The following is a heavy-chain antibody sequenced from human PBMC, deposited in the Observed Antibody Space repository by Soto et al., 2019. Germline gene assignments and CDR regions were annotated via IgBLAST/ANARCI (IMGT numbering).Heavy chain of an antibody. V-gene: IGHV3-73*01. J-gene: IGHJ4*02. CDR2: IRSKANSYAT. CDR3: TRLQVAGRDY. D-gene: IGHD2-15*01. CDR1: GFTFSGSA. Sequence: PGGSLRLSCAASGFTFSGSAMHWVRQASGKGLEWVGRIRSKANSYATAYAASVKGRFTISRDDSKNTAYLQMNSLKTEDTAVYYCTRLQVAGRDYWGQGTLVTVSS.